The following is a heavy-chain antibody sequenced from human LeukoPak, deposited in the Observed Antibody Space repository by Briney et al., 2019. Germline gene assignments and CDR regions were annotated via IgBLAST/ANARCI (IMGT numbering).Heavy chain of an antibody. CDR3: ARDLGSSRTAYGMDV. V-gene: IGHV3-33*01. CDR2: IWYDGSNK. CDR1: GFTFSSYG. J-gene: IGHJ6*02. D-gene: IGHD6-13*01. Sequence: PGRSLRLSCAASGFTFSSYGMHWVRQAPGKGLEWVAVIWYDGSNKYYADSVKGRFTISRDNSKNTLYLQMNSLRAEDTAVYYCARDLGSSRTAYGMDVWGQGTTVTVSS.